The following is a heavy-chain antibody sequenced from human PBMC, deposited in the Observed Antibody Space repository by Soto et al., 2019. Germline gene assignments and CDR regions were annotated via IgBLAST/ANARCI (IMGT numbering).Heavy chain of an antibody. CDR1: GFTFSDYA. CDR2: VSHDGRNT. CDR3: AMGGRQWLVTSDFNY. V-gene: IGHV3-30*03. D-gene: IGHD6-19*01. J-gene: IGHJ4*02. Sequence: VQLVESGGGVVQPGRSLRLSCAASGFTFSDYAMHWVRQAPGKGLEWGAVVSHDGRNTHYADSVKGRFTISRDSSKNKVSLEMTSLRAEETAVYYCAMGGRQWLVTSDFNYWGQGALVTVSS.